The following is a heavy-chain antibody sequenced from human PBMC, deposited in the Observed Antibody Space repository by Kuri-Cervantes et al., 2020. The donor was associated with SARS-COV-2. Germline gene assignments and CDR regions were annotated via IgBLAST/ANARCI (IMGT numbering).Heavy chain of an antibody. CDR1: GFAFSSHA. Sequence: GESLKISCAASGFAFSSHAMSWVRPTPAKGLEWVSAIRSGGASTSYADSVMGRFSISRDDSKNTLYLQMNGLRVEDTAVYFCARDRGAFGGWFDPWGQGTLVTVSS. J-gene: IGHJ5*02. CDR3: ARDRGAFGGWFDP. V-gene: IGHV3-23*01. CDR2: IRSGGAST. D-gene: IGHD3-16*01.